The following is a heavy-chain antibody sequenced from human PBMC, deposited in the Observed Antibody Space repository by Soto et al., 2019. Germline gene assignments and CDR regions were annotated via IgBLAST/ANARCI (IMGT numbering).Heavy chain of an antibody. CDR3: ARHWAYNYWNDSPTPYYFDY. Sequence: QLQLQQSGPGLVKPSETLSLTCTVSGASITSRNYFWGWIRQPPGKGLQWIGTIDYRGRTYFNPSLESRVTLSVDTSNNQFSLKLTSVTAADTAVYYCARHWAYNYWNDSPTPYYFDYWVQGTLVTVSS. CDR1: GASITSRNYF. J-gene: IGHJ4*02. V-gene: IGHV4-39*01. CDR2: IDYRGRT. D-gene: IGHD1-1*01.